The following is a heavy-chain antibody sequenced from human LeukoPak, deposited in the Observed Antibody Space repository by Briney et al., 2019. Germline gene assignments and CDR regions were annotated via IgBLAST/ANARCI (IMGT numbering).Heavy chain of an antibody. CDR2: IHNSGTS. Sequence: PSETLSLTCTVSDDSISDYYRGWIRQPPGKGLEWIGYIHNSGTSTYNLSLKSRVTISADTSKNQFSLKLNSMTTADTAVYYCRRGAGWLIDYWGQGILVTVSS. J-gene: IGHJ4*02. D-gene: IGHD3-16*01. CDR1: DDSISDYY. CDR3: RRGAGWLIDY. V-gene: IGHV4-59*01.